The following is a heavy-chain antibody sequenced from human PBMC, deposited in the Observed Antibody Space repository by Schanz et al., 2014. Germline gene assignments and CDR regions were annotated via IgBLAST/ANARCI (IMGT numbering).Heavy chain of an antibody. V-gene: IGHV1-2*06. CDR1: GYTFTDYH. J-gene: IGHJ4*02. CDR2: INPNSGGT. Sequence: QVQLVQSGAEVKKPGASVKVSCKASGYTFTDYHIHWVRQAPGQGLEWMGRINPNSGGTNFAQKFQGRVTVTRDTSISTAYMELGSLRFDDTAVYYCARDRRLQRQSGWDYWGQGTLVTVSS. CDR3: ARDRRLQRQSGWDY. D-gene: IGHD3-10*01.